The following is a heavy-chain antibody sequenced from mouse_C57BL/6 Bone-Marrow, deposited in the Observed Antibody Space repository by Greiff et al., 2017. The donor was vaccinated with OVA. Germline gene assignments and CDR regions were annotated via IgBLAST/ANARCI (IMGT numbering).Heavy chain of an antibody. CDR1: GYTFTSYW. CDR3: VSSDYCDY. D-gene: IGHD1-1*01. J-gene: IGHJ2*01. CDR2: IHPTSGST. Sequence: QVQLQQPGAELVKPGASVKLSCKASGYTFTSYWMHWVKQRPGQGLEWIGMIHPTSGSTNYNQKFKGKATMTVDKSSNTAYMQLSSLTSEDSAVYYCVSSDYCDYGGRGTTLTVSS. V-gene: IGHV1-64*01.